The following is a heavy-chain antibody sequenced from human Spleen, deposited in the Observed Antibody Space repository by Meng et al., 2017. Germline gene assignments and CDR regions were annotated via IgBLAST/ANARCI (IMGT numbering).Heavy chain of an antibody. CDR3: ARKGSFDL. CDR2: IYYTGSI. V-gene: IGHV4-59*01. J-gene: IGHJ2*01. CDR1: GVSTSSYY. Sequence: QVQLQESGPGLVKPSETLSLTCTVSGVSTSSYYWSWIRQPPGKGLEWIGYIYYTGSISYNPSLKSRVTISVDMSKSQFSLRLSSVTAADTAVYYCARKGSFDLWGRGTLVTVSS.